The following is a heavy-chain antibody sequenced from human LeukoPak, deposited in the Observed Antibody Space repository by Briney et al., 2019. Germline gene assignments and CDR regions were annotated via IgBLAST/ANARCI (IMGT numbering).Heavy chain of an antibody. CDR1: GGSIRSGDFY. CDR3: ARSRDGYNPFDY. CDR2: IYYSGST. V-gene: IGHV4-61*08. Sequence: SETLSLTCTVSGGSIRSGDFYWSWIRQPPGKGLEWIGYIYYSGSTNYNPSLKSRVTISVDTSKNQFSLKLSSATAADTAVYYCARSRDGYNPFDYWGQGTLVTVSS. D-gene: IGHD5-24*01. J-gene: IGHJ4*02.